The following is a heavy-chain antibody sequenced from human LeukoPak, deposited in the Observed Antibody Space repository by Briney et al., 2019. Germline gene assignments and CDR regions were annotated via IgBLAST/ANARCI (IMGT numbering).Heavy chain of an antibody. CDR2: VFYPGST. CDR1: GGPIDRHY. Sequence: MTSETLSLTCTVSGGPIDRHYWSWIRQPPGKGLEWIGYVFYPGSTNYNPSLKSRVTMSLDTSRDQFSLRLTSVTAADTAIYYCASRPAGSTWYGVFDYWSQGTLVTVSS. V-gene: IGHV4-59*11. D-gene: IGHD6-13*01. CDR3: ASRPAGSTWYGVFDY. J-gene: IGHJ4*02.